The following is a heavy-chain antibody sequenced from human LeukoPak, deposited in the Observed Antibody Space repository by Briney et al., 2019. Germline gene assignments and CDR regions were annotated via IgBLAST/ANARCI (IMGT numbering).Heavy chain of an antibody. Sequence: SETLSLTCTVSGGSISSGSYYWSWIRQPAGKGLERIGRIYTSGSTNYNPSLKSRVTISVDTSKIQFSLKLSSVTAADTAVYYCAREFGNSYYYYYMDVWGKGTTVTVSS. CDR3: AREFGNSYYYYYMDV. CDR2: IYTSGST. J-gene: IGHJ6*03. D-gene: IGHD4-23*01. V-gene: IGHV4-61*02. CDR1: GGSISSGSYY.